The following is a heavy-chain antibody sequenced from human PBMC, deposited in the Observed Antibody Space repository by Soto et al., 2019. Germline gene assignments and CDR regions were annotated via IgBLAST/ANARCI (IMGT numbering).Heavy chain of an antibody. Sequence: GGSLRLSCAASGFTFTRYSMNWVRQAPGKGLEWVSSISSTTNYIYYGDSMKGRFTISRDSAKNSLYLEMNSLRAEDTAVYYCARESEDLTSNFDYWGQGTLVTVSS. J-gene: IGHJ4*02. CDR2: ISSTTNYI. CDR1: GFTFTRYS. CDR3: ARESEDLTSNFDY. V-gene: IGHV3-21*06.